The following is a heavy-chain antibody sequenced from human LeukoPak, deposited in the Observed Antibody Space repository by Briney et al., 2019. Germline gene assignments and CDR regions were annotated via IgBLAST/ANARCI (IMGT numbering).Heavy chain of an antibody. CDR1: GGSFSGYY. CDR3: ARGAHYYGSGSYLY. Sequence: PSETLSLTCAVYGGSFSGYYWSWIRQPPGKGLEWIGENNHSGSTNYNPSLKSRVTISVDTSKNQFSLKLSSVTAADTAVYYCARGAHYYGSGSYLYWGQGTLVTVSS. D-gene: IGHD3-10*01. CDR2: NNHSGST. V-gene: IGHV4-34*01. J-gene: IGHJ4*02.